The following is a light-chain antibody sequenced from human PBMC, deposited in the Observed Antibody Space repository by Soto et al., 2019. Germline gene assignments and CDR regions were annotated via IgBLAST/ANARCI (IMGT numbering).Light chain of an antibody. J-gene: IGKJ4*01. CDR2: DAS. CDR1: QNIDNY. CDR3: QHRSNWPRT. Sequence: EVVLTQSPATLSLSPGERATLSCRASQNIDNYVAWYQQKLGQAPRLLIYDASNRATGIPARFSGRGSGTDFTLTIGSLEPEDFAVYYCQHRSNWPRTFGGGTKVEIK. V-gene: IGKV3-11*01.